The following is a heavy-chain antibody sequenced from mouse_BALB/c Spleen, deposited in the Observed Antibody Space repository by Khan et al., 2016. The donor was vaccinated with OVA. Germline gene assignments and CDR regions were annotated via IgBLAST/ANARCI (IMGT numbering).Heavy chain of an antibody. V-gene: IGHV5-6*01. CDR1: GFTFSSYG. D-gene: IGHD2-3*01. CDR2: ISSGGSYT. J-gene: IGHJ4*01. Sequence: EVELVESGGDLVKPGGSLKLSCAASGFTFSSYGMSWVRQTPDKRLEWVAAISSGGSYTYYPDSLKGQFTISRDNAKNTLYLQMSSLKSEDTAMYCCARQPGYYEGSAMDYWGQGTSVTVSS. CDR3: ARQPGYYEGSAMDY.